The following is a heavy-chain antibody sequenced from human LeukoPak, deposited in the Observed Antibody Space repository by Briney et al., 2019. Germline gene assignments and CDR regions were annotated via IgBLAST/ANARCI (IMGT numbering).Heavy chain of an antibody. Sequence: SQTLSLTCTVSGDSISSGDYYWSWIRQPAGKGLEWIGYIYYSGSTNYNPSLKSRVTISVDTSKNQFSLKLSSVTAADTAVYYCARDLYYYDSSGYYQTPGFDPWGQGTLVTVSS. J-gene: IGHJ5*02. V-gene: IGHV4-61*10. D-gene: IGHD3-22*01. CDR3: ARDLYYYDSSGYYQTPGFDP. CDR1: GDSISSGDYY. CDR2: IYYSGST.